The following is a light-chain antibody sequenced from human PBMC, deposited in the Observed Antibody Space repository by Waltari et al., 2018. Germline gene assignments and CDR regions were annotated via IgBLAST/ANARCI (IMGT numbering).Light chain of an antibody. Sequence: DIQMTQSPSSLSASVGDRVTITCRASQDIGSWFAWFQQKPGRAPKPLIYAASTLQGGVSSRFSGSGSGTHFTLTISSLQPEDFATYYCQQYNKYPQTFGQGTKLEI. CDR2: AAS. J-gene: IGKJ2*01. CDR1: QDIGSW. CDR3: QQYNKYPQT. V-gene: IGKV1D-16*01.